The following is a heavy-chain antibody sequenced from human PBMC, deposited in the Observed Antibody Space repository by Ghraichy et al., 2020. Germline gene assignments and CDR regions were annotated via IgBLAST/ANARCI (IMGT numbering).Heavy chain of an antibody. J-gene: IGHJ6*02. D-gene: IGHD3-10*01. CDR2: IYYSGST. V-gene: IGHV4-59*01. Sequence: SETLSLTCTVSGGSISSYYWSWIRQPPGKGLEWIGYIYYSGSTNYNPSLKSRVTISVDTSKNQFSLKLSSVTAADTAVYYCARDLLEPYYYYGMDVWGQGTTVTVSS. CDR1: GGSISSYY. CDR3: ARDLLEPYYYYGMDV.